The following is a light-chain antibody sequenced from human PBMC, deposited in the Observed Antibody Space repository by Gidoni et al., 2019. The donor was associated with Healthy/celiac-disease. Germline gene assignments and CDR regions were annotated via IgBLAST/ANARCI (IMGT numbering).Light chain of an antibody. CDR3: QQYNNRPPYT. Sequence: CRAGQSVSSNLDWYQQQPGQAPRLLIYGASTRATGLPARCSGSGSGTAFTLTISSLQSEDFAVYYYQQYNNRPPYTFGQGTKLEIK. J-gene: IGKJ2*01. CDR2: GAS. CDR1: QSVSSN. V-gene: IGKV3-15*01.